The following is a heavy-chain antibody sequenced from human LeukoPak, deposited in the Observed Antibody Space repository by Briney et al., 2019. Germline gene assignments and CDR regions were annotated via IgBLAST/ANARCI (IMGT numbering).Heavy chain of an antibody. V-gene: IGHV3-23*01. D-gene: IGHD6-19*01. CDR2: ITGRSDKT. CDR3: AKGGWLDD. CDR1: GFNFNRYD. Sequence: GGSLRLSCAASGFNFNRYDMTWARQAPGKGLEWVSTITGRSDKTYYTDSVKGRFVTSRDNSKDSLYLQMNSLRAEDTALYYCAKGGWLDDLGQGALVTVSS. J-gene: IGHJ4*02.